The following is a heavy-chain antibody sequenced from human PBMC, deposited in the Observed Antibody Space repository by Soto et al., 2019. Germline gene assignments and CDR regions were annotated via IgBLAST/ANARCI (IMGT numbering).Heavy chain of an antibody. CDR2: ISYDGSNK. CDR3: ARARFDTPALDY. CDR1: GFTFRSYA. Sequence: QVQLVESGGGVVQPGRSLRLSCAASGFTFRSYAMHWVRQAPGKGLEWVAGISYDGSNKYCGDSVKGRFTISRDNSKNTLYLQMNCLRAEDTAVYYCARARFDTPALDYWGQGTLVTVSS. J-gene: IGHJ4*02. D-gene: IGHD2-2*01. V-gene: IGHV3-30-3*01.